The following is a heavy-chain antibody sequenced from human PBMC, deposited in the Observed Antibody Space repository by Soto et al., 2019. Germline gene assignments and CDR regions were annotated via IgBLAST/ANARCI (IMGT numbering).Heavy chain of an antibody. J-gene: IGHJ6*02. CDR1: GYTFTSYD. CDR3: ARARTYYDFWSANEDYYGMDV. CDR2: MNPNSGNT. V-gene: IGHV1-8*01. Sequence: GASVKVSCKASGYTFTSYDINWVRQATGQGLEWMGWMNPNSGNTGYAQKFQGRVTMTRNTSISTAYMELSSLRSEDTAVYYCARARTYYDFWSANEDYYGMDVWGQGTTVTVSS. D-gene: IGHD3-3*01.